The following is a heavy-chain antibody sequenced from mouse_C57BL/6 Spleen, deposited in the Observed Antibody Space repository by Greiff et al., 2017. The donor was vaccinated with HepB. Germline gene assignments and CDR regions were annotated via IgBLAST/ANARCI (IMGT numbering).Heavy chain of an antibody. CDR3: TRDEYYGSSSLFAY. CDR1: GFTFSSYA. J-gene: IGHJ3*01. D-gene: IGHD1-1*01. Sequence: EVQVVESGEGLVKPVGSLKLSCAASGFTFSSYAMSWVRQTPEKRLEWVAYISSGGDYIYYADTVKGRFTISRDNARNTLYMQMSSLKSEDTAMYYCTRDEYYGSSSLFAYWGQGTLVTVSA. CDR2: ISSGGDYI. V-gene: IGHV5-9-1*02.